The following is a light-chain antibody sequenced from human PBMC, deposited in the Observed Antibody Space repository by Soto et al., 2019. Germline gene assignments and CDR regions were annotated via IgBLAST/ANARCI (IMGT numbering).Light chain of an antibody. V-gene: IGKV3-20*01. CDR3: QHFDDSLT. CDR1: QSVDSST. CDR2: GAS. J-gene: IGKJ4*01. Sequence: EVVLTQSLGTLSLSPGERATLSCRASQSVDSSTLAWYQQKPGQAPRLLISGASKRATGTPVRFSGSGSGTDFTLTISRLEPEDFAVYSCQHFDDSLTFGGGTKVEIK.